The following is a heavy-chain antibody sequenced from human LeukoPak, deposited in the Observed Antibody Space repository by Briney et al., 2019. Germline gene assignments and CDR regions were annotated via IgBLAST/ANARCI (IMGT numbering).Heavy chain of an antibody. CDR2: IKEDGSEK. CDR3: ARPELPGWSVLFDF. D-gene: IGHD2-15*01. V-gene: IGHV3-7*01. CDR1: RFTFRNYW. Sequence: GGSLRLSRAASRFTFRNYWMSWVRQAPGKGLEWVANIKEDGSEKYYADSVKGRFTISRDNAKKSLYLQMNSLRAEDTAVYYCARPELPGWSVLFDFWGQGTLVTVSS. J-gene: IGHJ4*02.